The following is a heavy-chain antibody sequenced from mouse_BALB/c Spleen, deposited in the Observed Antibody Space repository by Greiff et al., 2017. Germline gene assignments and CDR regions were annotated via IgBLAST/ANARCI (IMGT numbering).Heavy chain of an antibody. Sequence: QVQLQQSGAELMKPGASLKISCKATGYTFSSYWIEWVKQRPGHGLEWIGEILPGSGSTNYNEKFKGKATFTADTSSNTAYMQLSSLTSEDSAVYYCARRYGGYAYYFDYWGQGTTLTVSS. D-gene: IGHD2-3*01. J-gene: IGHJ2*01. V-gene: IGHV1-9*01. CDR2: ILPGSGST. CDR1: GYTFSSYW. CDR3: ARRYGGYAYYFDY.